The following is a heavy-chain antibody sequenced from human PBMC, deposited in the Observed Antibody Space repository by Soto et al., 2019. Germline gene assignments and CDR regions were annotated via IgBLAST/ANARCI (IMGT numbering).Heavy chain of an antibody. CDR3: ARDSALDSSGHWCDT. V-gene: IGHV4-31*03. D-gene: IGHD6-19*01. CDR1: GRPVSSGGYY. Sequence: QVQLQESGPGLVKPSQTLSLTCTVSGRPVSSGGYYWTWIRQHPGRGLEWIGYIYHIGSSSYNPSLENRLNISLGTSKNEFTLNLTSVTAADTAMYYCARDSALDSSGHWCDTWGQRILVTVSS. J-gene: IGHJ5*02. CDR2: IYHIGSS.